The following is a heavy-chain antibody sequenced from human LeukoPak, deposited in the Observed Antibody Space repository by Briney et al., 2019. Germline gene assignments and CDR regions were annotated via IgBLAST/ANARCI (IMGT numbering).Heavy chain of an antibody. D-gene: IGHD2/OR15-2a*01. CDR1: GFTFSNYA. V-gene: IGHV3-23*01. J-gene: IGHJ4*02. CDR3: AKACYYDSTTRAYYFDS. Sequence: GGSLRLSCAASGFTFSNYAMSWVRQAPGKGLEWVSGTTASGSSTYYADSVKGHFTISRDNSKNTLSLQTNSLRAEDTAVYYCAKACYYDSTTRAYYFDSWGQGTLVTVSS. CDR2: TTASGSST.